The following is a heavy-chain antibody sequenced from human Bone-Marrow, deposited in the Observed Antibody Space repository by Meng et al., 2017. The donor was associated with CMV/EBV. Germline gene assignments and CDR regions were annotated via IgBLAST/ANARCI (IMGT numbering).Heavy chain of an antibody. CDR3: ARAAAAAGTIYYYGMDV. Sequence: ASVKVSCKASGYTFTSYGISWVRQAPGQELEWMGWISAYNGNTNYAQKLQGRVTMTTDTSTSTAYMELRSLRSDDTAVYYCARAAAAAGTIYYYGMDVWGQGTTVTVSS. CDR2: ISAYNGNT. V-gene: IGHV1-18*01. CDR1: GYTFTSYG. J-gene: IGHJ6*02. D-gene: IGHD6-13*01.